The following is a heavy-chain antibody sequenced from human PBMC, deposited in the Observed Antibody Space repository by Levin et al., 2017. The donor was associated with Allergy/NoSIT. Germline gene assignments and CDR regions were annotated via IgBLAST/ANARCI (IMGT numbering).Heavy chain of an antibody. D-gene: IGHD1-26*01. CDR1: GYSFTSYW. J-gene: IGHJ4*02. CDR3: ARVGGSYKLLVVGYFDY. Sequence: AGGSLRLSCKGSGYSFTSYWIGWVRQMPGKGLEWMGIIYPGDSDTRYSPSFQGQVTISADKSISTAYLQWSSLKASDTAMYYCARVGGSYKLLVVGYFDYWGQGTLVTVSS. CDR2: IYPGDSDT. V-gene: IGHV5-51*01.